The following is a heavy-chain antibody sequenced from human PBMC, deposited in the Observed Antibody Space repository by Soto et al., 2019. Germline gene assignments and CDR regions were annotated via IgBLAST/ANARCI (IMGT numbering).Heavy chain of an antibody. CDR1: RYTFTSYG. J-gene: IGHJ3*02. CDR2: ISAYNGNT. Sequence: ASVKVSCKASRYTFTSYGISWVRQAPGQGLEWMGWISAYNGNTNYAQKLQGRVTMTTDTSTSTAYMELRSLRSDDTAVYYCAREGAYCGGDCYFDAFDIWGQGTMVTVSS. V-gene: IGHV1-18*01. D-gene: IGHD2-21*02. CDR3: AREGAYCGGDCYFDAFDI.